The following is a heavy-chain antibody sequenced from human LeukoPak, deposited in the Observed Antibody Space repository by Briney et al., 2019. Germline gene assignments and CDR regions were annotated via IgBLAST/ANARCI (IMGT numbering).Heavy chain of an antibody. CDR2: ISAYNGNT. Sequence: ASVKVSCKASGYTFTSYGISWVRQAPGQGLEWMGWISAYNGNTNYAQKLQGRVTMTTDTSTSTAYMELRSLRSDDTAVYYCARVPRWFAGATITSPSPLLDYWGQGTLVTVSS. J-gene: IGHJ4*02. CDR3: ARVPRWFAGATITSPSPLLDY. V-gene: IGHV1-18*01. CDR1: GYTFTSYG. D-gene: IGHD1-26*01.